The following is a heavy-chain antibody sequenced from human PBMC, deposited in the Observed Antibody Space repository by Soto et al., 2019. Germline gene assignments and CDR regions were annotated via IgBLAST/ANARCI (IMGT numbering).Heavy chain of an antibody. J-gene: IGHJ3*02. CDR1: GGSFSSYT. V-gene: IGHV1-69*02. CDR2: IVPMVGRT. CDR3: ALDSGRDVFDI. D-gene: IGHD3-10*01. Sequence: QVQLVQSGAEVKKTGSSVKVSCKASGGSFSSYTISWVRQAPGQGLEWMGRIVPMVGRTIYAQKFQGRVAISADKSTTTAYLDLSNLASEDTVMYYCALDSGRDVFDIWGQGTLVTVSS.